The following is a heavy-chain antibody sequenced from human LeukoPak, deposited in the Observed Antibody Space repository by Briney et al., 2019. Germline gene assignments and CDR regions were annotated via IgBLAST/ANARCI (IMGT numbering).Heavy chain of an antibody. CDR2: IWYDGSNK. J-gene: IGHJ4*02. Sequence: GGSLRLSCAASGFTFSSYGMHWVRQAPGKGLEWVAVIWYDGSNKYYADSVKGRFTISRDNSKNTLYLQMNSLRAEDTAAYYCARGLTMIVVVPGYWGQGTLVTVSS. V-gene: IGHV3-33*01. D-gene: IGHD3-22*01. CDR3: ARGLTMIVVVPGY. CDR1: GFTFSSYG.